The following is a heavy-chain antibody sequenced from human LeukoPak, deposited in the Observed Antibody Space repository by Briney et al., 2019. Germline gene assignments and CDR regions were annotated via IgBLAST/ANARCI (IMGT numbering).Heavy chain of an antibody. CDR2: IYYSGST. V-gene: IGHV4-59*08. CDR3: ARLAAPLHSQLFDY. CDR1: GGSISSYY. Sequence: PSETLSLTCTVSGGSISSYYWSWIRQPPGKGLEWIGYIYYSGSTNYNPSLKSRVTISVDTSKNQFSLKLSSVTAADTAVYYCARLAAPLHSQLFDYWGQGTLVTVSS. J-gene: IGHJ4*02. D-gene: IGHD2-2*01.